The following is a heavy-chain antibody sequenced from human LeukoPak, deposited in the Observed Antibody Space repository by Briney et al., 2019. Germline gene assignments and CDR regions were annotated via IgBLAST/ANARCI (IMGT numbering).Heavy chain of an antibody. CDR1: GGSISSSSYY. V-gene: IGHV4-39*01. Sequence: PSETLSLTCTVSGGSISSSSYYWGWIRQPPGKGLEWIGSIYYSGSTYYNPSLKSRVTISVDTSKNQFSLKLSSVTAADTAVYYCVRLDPQIDYWGQGTLVTVSS. J-gene: IGHJ4*02. CDR2: IYYSGST. CDR3: VRLDPQIDY.